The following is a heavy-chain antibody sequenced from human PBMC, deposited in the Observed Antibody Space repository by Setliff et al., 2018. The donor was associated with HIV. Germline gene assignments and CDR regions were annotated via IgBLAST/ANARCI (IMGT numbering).Heavy chain of an antibody. CDR1: GISLSSYE. V-gene: IGHV3-48*03. CDR3: ARDKEGYYYYYMDV. CDR2: ISSSGSTK. J-gene: IGHJ6*03. Sequence: GGSLRLSCAASGISLSSYEMNWVRQAPGKGLEWVSYISSSGSTKDYADSVKGRFTISRDYAKNSLYLQMNSLRVDDTAVYYCARDKEGYYYYYMDVWGKGTTVTVSS.